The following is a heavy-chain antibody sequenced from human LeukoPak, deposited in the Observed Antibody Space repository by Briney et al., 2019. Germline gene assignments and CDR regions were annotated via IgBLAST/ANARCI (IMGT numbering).Heavy chain of an antibody. CDR3: ATLGS. J-gene: IGHJ4*02. V-gene: IGHV3-9*01. D-gene: IGHD3-10*01. CDR2: ISWNSNSI. Sequence: GGSLRLSCVASGFTFDDYAMHWVRQAPGKGLEWVSGISWNSNSIGYADSVKGRFTISRDNAKSSLYLQMNSLRAEDTALYYCATLGSWGQGTLVTVSS. CDR1: GFTFDDYA.